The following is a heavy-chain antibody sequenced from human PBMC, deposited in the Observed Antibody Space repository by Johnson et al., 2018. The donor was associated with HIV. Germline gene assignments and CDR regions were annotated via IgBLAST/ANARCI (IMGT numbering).Heavy chain of an antibody. CDR2: IRSKANSYAT. J-gene: IGHJ3*02. V-gene: IGHV3-73*01. CDR3: TRQADI. CDR1: GFTFSGSA. Sequence: VQLVESGGGLVQPGGSLKLSCAASGFTFSGSAMHWVRQASGKGLEWVGRIRSKANSYATADAASVKGRFTISRDDSKNTAYLQMNSLKTEDTAVYYCTRQADIWGQGTMVTVSS.